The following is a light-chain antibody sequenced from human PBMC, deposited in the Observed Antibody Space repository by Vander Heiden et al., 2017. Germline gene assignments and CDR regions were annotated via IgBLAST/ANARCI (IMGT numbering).Light chain of an antibody. V-gene: IGKV1-12*01. Sequence: HITPWTTCVYESEGDRVTISCRASQGISSWLAWYQQKPGKAPKLLIYAASSLQSGVPSRFSGSGSGTDFTLTISSLQPEDFATYYCQQANSFPITFGQGTRLEIK. CDR3: QQANSFPIT. CDR1: QGISSW. J-gene: IGKJ5*01. CDR2: AAS.